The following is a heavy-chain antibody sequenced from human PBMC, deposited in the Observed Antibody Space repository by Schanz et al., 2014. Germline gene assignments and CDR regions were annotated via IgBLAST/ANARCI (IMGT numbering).Heavy chain of an antibody. Sequence: EVQVVESGGGLVQPGGSLRLSCEASGFTLTSYALTWVRQAPGKGLEWVSAISGNGGSTYFADSVKGRFTVSRDNSKNTVYLHMNSLRDEDTAVYYCAKDMNREATAPESWGQGTLVVVSS. CDR2: ISGNGGST. V-gene: IGHV3-23*04. D-gene: IGHD5-12*01. CDR1: GFTLTSYA. J-gene: IGHJ5*02. CDR3: AKDMNREATAPES.